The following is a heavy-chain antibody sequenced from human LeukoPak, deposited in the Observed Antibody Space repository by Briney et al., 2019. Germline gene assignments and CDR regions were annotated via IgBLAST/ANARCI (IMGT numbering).Heavy chain of an antibody. Sequence: GASVKVSCKASGGTFSSYAISWVRQAPGQGLEWMGGIIPIFGTANYARKFQGRVTITADKSTSTAYMELSSLGSEDTAVYYCASSNGYSSGWYLPITDYWGQGTLVTVSS. D-gene: IGHD6-19*01. J-gene: IGHJ4*02. CDR1: GGTFSSYA. CDR3: ASSNGYSSGWYLPITDY. V-gene: IGHV1-69*06. CDR2: IIPIFGTA.